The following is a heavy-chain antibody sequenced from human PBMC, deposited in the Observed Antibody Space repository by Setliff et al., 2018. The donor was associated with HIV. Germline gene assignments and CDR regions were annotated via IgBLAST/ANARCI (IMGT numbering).Heavy chain of an antibody. CDR1: GGSIRTYY. CDR3: ARLAREDYCRGRTCYPNWFDP. D-gene: IGHD2-15*01. Sequence: PSETLSLTCTVSGGSIRTYYWSWIRQPPGKGLEWIGYIFYSVNTNYNPSLKGRVTISVDTSKNQFSLKLSSVTAADTAVYYCARLAREDYCRGRTCYPNWFDPWGPGTLVTVSS. CDR2: IFYSVNT. J-gene: IGHJ5*02. V-gene: IGHV4-59*08.